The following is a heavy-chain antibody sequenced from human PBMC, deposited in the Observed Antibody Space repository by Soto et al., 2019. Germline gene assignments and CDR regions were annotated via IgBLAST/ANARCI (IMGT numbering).Heavy chain of an antibody. CDR2: VYNSGST. Sequence: PSETLSLTCTVSGGSISSNYWTWIRQPPGKGLEWIGYVYNSGSTNYNPSLESRVTISVDTSKNQFSLRLRSVTAADTAVYYCARIPYSSASFDYWGQGNLVTVSS. J-gene: IGHJ4*02. CDR1: GGSISSNY. D-gene: IGHD6-19*01. V-gene: IGHV4-59*01. CDR3: ARIPYSSASFDY.